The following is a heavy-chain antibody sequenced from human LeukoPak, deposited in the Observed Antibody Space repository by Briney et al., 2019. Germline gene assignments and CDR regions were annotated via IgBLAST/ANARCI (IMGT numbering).Heavy chain of an antibody. J-gene: IGHJ4*02. CDR3: ANSGGFVIFDY. CDR2: ISYDGSNE. V-gene: IGHV3-30*18. CDR1: GFTFSSYG. Sequence: PGRSLRLSCAASGFTFSSYGMNWVRQAPGKGLEWVAVISYDGSNEYYADSVKGRFTISRDNSKNTLYLQMNSLRADDTAVYYCANSGGFVIFDYWGQGTLVTVSS. D-gene: IGHD3-16*01.